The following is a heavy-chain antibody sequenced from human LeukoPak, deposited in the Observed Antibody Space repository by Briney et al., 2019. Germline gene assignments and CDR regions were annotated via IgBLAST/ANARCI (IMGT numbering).Heavy chain of an antibody. CDR2: ITGSGVGT. J-gene: IGHJ6*02. CDR3: ARVETTELYYYYYGMDV. V-gene: IGHV3-23*01. D-gene: IGHD4-17*01. Sequence: PGGSLRLSCAASGFTFSSYAMSWVRQAPGKGLEWVSAITGSGVGTYYADSVKGRFTISRDNSKNTLYLQMNSLRAEDTALYYCARVETTELYYYYYGMDVWGQGTTVTVSS. CDR1: GFTFSSYA.